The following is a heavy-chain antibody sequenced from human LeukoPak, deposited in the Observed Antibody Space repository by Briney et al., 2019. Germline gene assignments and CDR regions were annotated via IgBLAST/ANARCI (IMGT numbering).Heavy chain of an antibody. D-gene: IGHD3-10*01. CDR1: GFTFRNYW. J-gene: IGHJ4*02. V-gene: IGHV3-21*01. CDR2: ISSSSSYI. Sequence: GGSLRLSCAASGFTFRNYWMSWVRQAPGKGLEWVSSISSSSSYIYYADSVKGRFTISRDNAKNSLYLQMNSLRAEDTAVYYCARDFSGDERGWGQGTLVTVSS. CDR3: ARDFSGDERG.